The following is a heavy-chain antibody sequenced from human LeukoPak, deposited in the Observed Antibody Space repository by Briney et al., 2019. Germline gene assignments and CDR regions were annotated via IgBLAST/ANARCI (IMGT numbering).Heavy chain of an antibody. CDR2: MNPKSGDT. Sequence: GASVKVSCKASGYIFIDYEINWVRQATGQGLEWMGWMNPKSGDTGYEQKFKGRVAITRDSSIRTVYMELSSLRSEDTALYYCARGRYMDDWCKGTTVTVSS. V-gene: IGHV1-8*03. CDR1: GYIFIDYE. CDR3: ARGRYMDD. J-gene: IGHJ6*03.